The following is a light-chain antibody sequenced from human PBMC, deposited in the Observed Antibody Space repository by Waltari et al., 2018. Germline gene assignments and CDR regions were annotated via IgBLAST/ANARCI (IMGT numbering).Light chain of an antibody. J-gene: IGKJ1*01. CDR1: QCVSNTF. CDR3: QQYVRSTRT. CDR2: GAS. Sequence: VLPQSPASPSSFTREMATLSCRASQCVSNTFLAWYQQKPGQAPRLLISGASSRATGIPDRFSGSGSGTDFALTISRVEPEDFAVYYCQQYVRSTRTCGQGTKVEIK. V-gene: IGKV3-20*01.